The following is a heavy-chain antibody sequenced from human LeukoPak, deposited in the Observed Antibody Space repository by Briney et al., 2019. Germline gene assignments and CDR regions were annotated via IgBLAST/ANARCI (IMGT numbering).Heavy chain of an antibody. J-gene: IGHJ5*02. CDR2: IYYSGST. CDR3: ARDPYGSGSYYVP. CDR1: GGSISSGGYY. D-gene: IGHD3-10*01. V-gene: IGHV4-31*03. Sequence: PSQTLSLTCTVSGGSISSGGYYWSWIRQHPGKGLEWIGYIYYSGSTYYNPSLKSRVTISVDTSKNQFSLKLSSVTAADTAVYYCARDPYGSGSYYVPWGQGTLVTVSS.